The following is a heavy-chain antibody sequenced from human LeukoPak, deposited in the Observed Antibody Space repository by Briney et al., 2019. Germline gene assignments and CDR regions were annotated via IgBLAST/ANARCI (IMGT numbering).Heavy chain of an antibody. D-gene: IGHD6-13*01. CDR1: GFTFSSYA. CDR3: ARNRIAAAGNWFDP. J-gene: IGHJ5*02. Sequence: GGSLRLSCAASGFTFSSYAMHWVRQAPGKGLEWVAVISYDGSNKYYADSVKGRFTISRDNSKNTLYLQMNSLRDEDTAVYYCARNRIAAAGNWFDPWGQGTLVTVSS. CDR2: ISYDGSNK. V-gene: IGHV3-30-3*01.